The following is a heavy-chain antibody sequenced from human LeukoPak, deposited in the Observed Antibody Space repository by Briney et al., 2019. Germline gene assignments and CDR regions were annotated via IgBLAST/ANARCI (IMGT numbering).Heavy chain of an antibody. CDR1: GFTFSSYG. CDR2: ISGNGGTA. CDR3: AKARVGTIYYFDY. V-gene: IGHV3-23*01. D-gene: IGHD1-26*01. J-gene: IGHJ4*02. Sequence: PGGSLRLSCAASGFTFSSYGMSWVRQAPGKGLEWVSAISGNGGTAYYADSVKGRFTISRDNSKNTLYLQMNSLRAEDTAVYYCAKARVGTIYYFDYWGQGTLVTVSS.